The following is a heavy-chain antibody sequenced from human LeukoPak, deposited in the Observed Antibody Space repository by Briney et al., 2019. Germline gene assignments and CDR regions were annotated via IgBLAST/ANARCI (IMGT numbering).Heavy chain of an antibody. V-gene: IGHV3-23*01. CDR2: ISGSGGST. CDR3: AKDPVDSSSWYAGYFDY. D-gene: IGHD6-13*01. CDR1: GFTFSSYA. Sequence: GGSLRLSCAASGFTFSSYAMSWVRQAPGKGLEWVSAISGSGGSTYYADSVKGRFTVSRDNSKNTLYLQMNSLRAEDTAVYYCAKDPVDSSSWYAGYFDYWGQGTLVTVSS. J-gene: IGHJ4*02.